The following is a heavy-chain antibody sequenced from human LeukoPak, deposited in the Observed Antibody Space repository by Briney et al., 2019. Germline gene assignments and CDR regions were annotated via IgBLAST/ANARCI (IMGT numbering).Heavy chain of an antibody. CDR2: IYSGGST. V-gene: IGHV3-66*01. CDR3: ARGPKGYYPDY. J-gene: IGHJ4*02. Sequence: PGGSLRLSCAASGFTFSSYAMHWVRQAPGKGLEWVSVIYSGGSTYYADSVKGRFTISRDNSKNTLYLQMNSLRAEDTAVYYCARGPKGYYPDYWGQGTLVTVSS. CDR1: GFTFSSYA.